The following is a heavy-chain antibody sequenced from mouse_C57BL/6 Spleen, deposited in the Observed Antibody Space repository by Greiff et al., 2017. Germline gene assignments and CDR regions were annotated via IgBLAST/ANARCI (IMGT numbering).Heavy chain of an antibody. Sequence: EVKLVESGGGLVKPGGSLKLSCAASGFTFSSYAMSWVRQTPEKRLEWVATISDGGSYTYYPDNVKGRFTISRDNAKNNLYLQMSHLKSEDTAMYYCARDGRDYAMDYWGQGTSVTVSS. CDR1: GFTFSSYA. CDR2: ISDGGSYT. CDR3: ARDGRDYAMDY. V-gene: IGHV5-4*01. D-gene: IGHD4-1*01. J-gene: IGHJ4*01.